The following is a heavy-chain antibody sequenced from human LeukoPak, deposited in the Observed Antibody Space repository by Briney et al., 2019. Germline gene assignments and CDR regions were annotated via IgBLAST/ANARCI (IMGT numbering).Heavy chain of an antibody. CDR3: ARHTAGRAYGDFDS. J-gene: IGHJ4*02. CDR1: GGSISGYY. D-gene: IGHD4-17*01. V-gene: IGHV4-59*08. CDR2: ILYGGAT. Sequence: PSETLSLTCTVSGGSISGYYWSWIRQPPGKGLEWIAYILYGGATVYNPSLNSRGTISVGTSKNQLSLKLNSVTAADTAIYYCARHTAGRAYGDFDSWGQGTLVTVSS.